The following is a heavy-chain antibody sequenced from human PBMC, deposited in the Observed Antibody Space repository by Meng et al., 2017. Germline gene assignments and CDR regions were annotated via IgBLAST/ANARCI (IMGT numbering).Heavy chain of an antibody. V-gene: IGHV6-1*01. CDR3: ARGSYSFDS. CDR1: GDSVSSNSAA. J-gene: IGHJ4*02. Sequence: QIQLQQSGPGLVNPSQTPPLICAISGDSVSSNSAAWNWIRQSPSRGLEWLGRAYYRSKWYHDYAESVKSRISIDPDTSKNQFSLQLRSVTPEDSAVYYCARGSYSFDSWGQRTLVTVSS. D-gene: IGHD1-26*01. CDR2: AYYRSKWYH.